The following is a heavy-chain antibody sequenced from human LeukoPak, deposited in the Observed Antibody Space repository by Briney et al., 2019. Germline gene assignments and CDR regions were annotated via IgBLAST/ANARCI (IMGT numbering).Heavy chain of an antibody. CDR2: ISGSGGST. J-gene: IGHJ4*02. CDR1: GFTFSSYA. Sequence: GGSLRLSCAASGFTFSSYAMSRVRQAPGKGLEWVSAISGSGGSTYYADSVKGRFTISRDNSKNTLYLQMNSLRAEDTAVYYCAKGQSQITMIVVVIPPDFDYWGQGTLVTVPS. D-gene: IGHD3-22*01. V-gene: IGHV3-23*01. CDR3: AKGQSQITMIVVVIPPDFDY.